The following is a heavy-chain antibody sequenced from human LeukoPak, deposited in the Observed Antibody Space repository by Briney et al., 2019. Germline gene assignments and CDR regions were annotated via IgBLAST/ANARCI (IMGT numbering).Heavy chain of an antibody. D-gene: IGHD2-21*01. Sequence: GASVKVSCKASGYTFTNFYIHWMRQAPGQGLEWMGWINPDNGVTDYAQKFQGRVTMTRDTSISAVYVELSRLRSDDTAVYYCARSDSYTWLDPWGQGTLVTVSS. CDR1: GYTFTNFY. CDR3: ARSDSYTWLDP. J-gene: IGHJ5*02. V-gene: IGHV1-2*02. CDR2: INPDNGVT.